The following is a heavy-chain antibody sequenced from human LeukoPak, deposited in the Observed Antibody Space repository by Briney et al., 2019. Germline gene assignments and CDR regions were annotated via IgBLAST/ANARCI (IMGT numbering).Heavy chain of an antibody. V-gene: IGHV1-18*01. CDR1: GYTFTSYG. CDR3: ARQREQQLPTFLVDY. J-gene: IGHJ4*02. CDR2: ISAYNGNT. Sequence: ASVKVSCKASGYTFTSYGISWVRQAPGQGLEWMGWISAYNGNTNYAQKLQGRVTMTTDTSTSTAYMELRSLRSDDTAVYYCARQREQQLPTFLVDYWGQGTLVTVSS. D-gene: IGHD6-13*01.